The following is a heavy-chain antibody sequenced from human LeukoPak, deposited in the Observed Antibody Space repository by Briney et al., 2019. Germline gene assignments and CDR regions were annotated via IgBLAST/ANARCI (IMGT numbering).Heavy chain of an antibody. J-gene: IGHJ4*02. D-gene: IGHD3-10*01. Sequence: GSLRLSCAASGFTFSSYSMNWVRQPPGKGLEWIGEINHSGSTNYNPSLKSRVTISVDTSKNQFSLKLSSVTAADTAVYYCARRTVRGVIAYWGQGTLVTVSS. V-gene: IGHV4-34*01. CDR2: INHSGST. CDR3: ARRTVRGVIAY. CDR1: GFTFSSYS.